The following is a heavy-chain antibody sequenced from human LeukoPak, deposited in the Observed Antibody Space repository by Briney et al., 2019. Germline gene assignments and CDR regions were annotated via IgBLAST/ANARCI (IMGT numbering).Heavy chain of an antibody. J-gene: IGHJ4*02. Sequence: ASVKVSCKASGYTFTGYYMHWVRQAPGQGLEWMGWINPNSGGTSYAQKFQGRVTMTRDTSISTAYMELSRLRSDDTAVYYCARDLKGYYYGSGSYFYYFDYWGQGTLVTVSS. CDR3: ARDLKGYYYGSGSYFYYFDY. D-gene: IGHD3-10*01. CDR1: GYTFTGYY. CDR2: INPNSGGT. V-gene: IGHV1-2*02.